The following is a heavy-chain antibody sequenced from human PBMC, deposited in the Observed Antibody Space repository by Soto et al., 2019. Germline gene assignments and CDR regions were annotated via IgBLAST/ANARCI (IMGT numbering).Heavy chain of an antibody. Sequence: GGSLRLSCEASGFKFGTYGMHWVRQAPGKGLEWVAIIWYDGSNDYYAASVKGRFTIPRDNSKNTLFLHMSSLTVDDTAMYYCARTRGLSFTDGLDIWGQGTVVTVSS. J-gene: IGHJ3*02. CDR2: IWYDGSND. V-gene: IGHV3-33*01. CDR3: ARTRGLSFTDGLDI. CDR1: GFKFGTYG. D-gene: IGHD4-17*01.